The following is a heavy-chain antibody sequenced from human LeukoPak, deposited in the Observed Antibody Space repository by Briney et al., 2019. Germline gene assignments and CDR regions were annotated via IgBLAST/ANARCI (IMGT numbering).Heavy chain of an antibody. J-gene: IGHJ4*02. CDR3: GRGKACDFFSEYYFEY. CDR2: IYYSGST. Sequence: SGALSLTCTDSGGSIISYYWSWIRQSPGKGLEWVGHIYYSGSTNYNPCLEGPVTISVDPSKSQFSQKLSSVTAADTAVYYCGRGKACDFFSEYYFEYWGQGTLVTVSS. D-gene: IGHD2-21*01. V-gene: IGHV4-59*01. CDR1: GGSIISYY.